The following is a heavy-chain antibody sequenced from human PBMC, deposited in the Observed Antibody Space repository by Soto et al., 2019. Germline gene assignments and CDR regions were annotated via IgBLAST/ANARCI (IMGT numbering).Heavy chain of an antibody. CDR3: ARAPTYYDILTGSQPPYFDY. CDR1: GYSFTSYW. D-gene: IGHD3-9*01. V-gene: IGHV5-51*01. CDR2: IYPGDFDT. J-gene: IGHJ4*02. Sequence: GESLKISCKGSGYSFTSYWIGWVRQMPGKGLEWMGIIYPGDFDTRYSPSFQGQVTISADKSISTAYLQWSSLKASDTAMYYCARAPTYYDILTGSQPPYFDYWGQGTLVTVSS.